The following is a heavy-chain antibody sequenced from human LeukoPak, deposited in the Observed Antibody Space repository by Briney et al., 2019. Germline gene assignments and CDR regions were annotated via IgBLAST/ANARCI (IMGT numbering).Heavy chain of an antibody. Sequence: GGSLRLSCAASGFTVSSNYMSWVRQAPGKGLEWVSVIYSGGSTYYADSVKGRFTISRDNAKNSLYLQMNSLRGEDTALYYCAKDKTSGWETFDHWGQGTLVTVSS. J-gene: IGHJ4*02. CDR3: AKDKTSGWETFDH. CDR2: IYSGGST. V-gene: IGHV3-53*05. CDR1: GFTVSSNY. D-gene: IGHD6-19*01.